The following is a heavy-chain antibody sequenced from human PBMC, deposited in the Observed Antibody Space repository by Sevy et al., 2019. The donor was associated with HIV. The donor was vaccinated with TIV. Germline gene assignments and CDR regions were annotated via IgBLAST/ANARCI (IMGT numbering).Heavy chain of an antibody. V-gene: IGHV7-4-1*02. CDR1: GYTFTSYT. D-gene: IGHD4-17*01. Sequence: ASVKVSCKASGYTFTSYTMNWVRQAPGQGLEWTGWINTNTGNPMYAQGFTGRFVFSLDTSVSTAYLQISSLKAEDTAVYYCARDDDYDDYDWFDPWGQGTLVTVSS. J-gene: IGHJ5*02. CDR3: ARDDDYDDYDWFDP. CDR2: INTNTGNP.